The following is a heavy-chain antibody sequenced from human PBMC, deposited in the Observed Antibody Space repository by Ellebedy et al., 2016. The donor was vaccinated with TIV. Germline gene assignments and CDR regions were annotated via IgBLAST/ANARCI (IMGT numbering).Heavy chain of an antibody. J-gene: IGHJ1*01. CDR2: ISSSGSTI. Sequence: PGGSLRLSCAASGFTFSSYEMNWVRQAPGKGLEWVSYISSSGSTIYYADSVKGRFTISRDNAKNSLYLQMNSLRAEDTAVYYCAREEFYGDYVMGYFQHWGQGTLVTVSS. CDR1: GFTFSSYE. V-gene: IGHV3-48*03. CDR3: AREEFYGDYVMGYFQH. D-gene: IGHD4-17*01.